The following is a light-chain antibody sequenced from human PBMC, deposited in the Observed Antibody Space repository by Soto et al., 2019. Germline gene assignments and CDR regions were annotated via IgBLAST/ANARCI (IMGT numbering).Light chain of an antibody. V-gene: IGLV2-14*01. CDR3: TSYASSGTNL. CDR1: SSDIGTFDY. CDR2: EVI. Sequence: QSALTQPASVSGSPGQSITISCTGTSSDIGTFDYVSWYQQHPAKAPKLMIYEVINRPSGISHRFSGSKSGSTASLTISGLLAEDEAVYYCTSYASSGTNLFGGGTKLTVL. J-gene: IGLJ3*02.